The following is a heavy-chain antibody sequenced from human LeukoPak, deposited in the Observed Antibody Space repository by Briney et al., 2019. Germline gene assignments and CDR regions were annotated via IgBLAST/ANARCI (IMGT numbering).Heavy chain of an antibody. CDR2: IYYSGST. CDR3: ARGVGATPYYYYGMDV. Sequence: SETLSLTCTVSGGSVSSGSYYWSWIRQPPGKGLEWIGYIYYSGSTNYNPSLKSRVTISVDTSKNQFSLKLSSATAADTAVYYCARGVGATPYYYYGMDVWGQGTTVTVSS. D-gene: IGHD1-26*01. CDR1: GGSVSSGSYY. V-gene: IGHV4-61*01. J-gene: IGHJ6*02.